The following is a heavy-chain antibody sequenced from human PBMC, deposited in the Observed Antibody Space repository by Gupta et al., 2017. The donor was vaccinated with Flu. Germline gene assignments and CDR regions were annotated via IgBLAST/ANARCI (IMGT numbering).Heavy chain of an antibody. Sequence: QLQDSGPGLVKPSETLSLTCTVSGGSVSSSSYYWGWIRQPPGKGLEGVGSIHTSGSTYYNPSLKSRVTISVDTSKNQVSLKLTSGTAADTAVYYCVRPKGSTWYDAFDIWGQGTMVTVSS. V-gene: IGHV4-39*01. J-gene: IGHJ3*02. CDR2: IHTSGST. CDR3: VRPKGSTWYDAFDI. CDR1: GGSVSSSSYY. D-gene: IGHD6-13*01.